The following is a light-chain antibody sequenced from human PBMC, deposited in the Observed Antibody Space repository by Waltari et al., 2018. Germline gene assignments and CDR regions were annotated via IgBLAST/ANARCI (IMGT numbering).Light chain of an antibody. CDR3: QQYYSYPLT. CDR2: KAS. Sequence: DIQMTQSPSTLSASVGDRVTITCRASQSISSWLAWYQQKPEKAPKLLICKASSLESGVPSRFSGSGSGTDFTLTISCLQSEDFATYYCQQYYSYPLTFGGGTKVEIK. CDR1: QSISSW. J-gene: IGKJ4*01. V-gene: IGKV1-5*03.